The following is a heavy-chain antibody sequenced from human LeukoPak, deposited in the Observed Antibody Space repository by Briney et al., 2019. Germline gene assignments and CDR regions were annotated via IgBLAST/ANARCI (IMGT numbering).Heavy chain of an antibody. CDR3: ARESGSFDAFDV. V-gene: IGHV3-23*01. Sequence: PGGSLRLSCAASGFTFTSYAMTWVRQAPGKGLQWVSAITNGGGSTFYADSVKGRFTISRDSSKNTLYLQMNSLRAEDTAVYYCARESGSFDAFDVWGQGTVVTVSS. D-gene: IGHD1-26*01. CDR1: GFTFTSYA. CDR2: ITNGGGST. J-gene: IGHJ3*01.